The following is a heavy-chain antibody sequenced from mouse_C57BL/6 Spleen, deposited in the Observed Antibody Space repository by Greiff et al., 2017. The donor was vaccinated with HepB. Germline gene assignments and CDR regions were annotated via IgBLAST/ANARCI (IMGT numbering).Heavy chain of an antibody. J-gene: IGHJ2*01. V-gene: IGHV1-78*01. CDR3: ARDGPNYYGSSYGYFDY. D-gene: IGHD1-1*01. Sequence: LQQSDAELVKPGASVKISCPVSGYPFTDHTIHWMKQRPEQGLVWIGYIYPRDGSTKYNEKFKGKATLTADKSSSTAYMQLNSLTSDDSAVYFCARDGPNYYGSSYGYFDYWGQGTTLTVSS. CDR1: GYPFTDHT. CDR2: IYPRDGST.